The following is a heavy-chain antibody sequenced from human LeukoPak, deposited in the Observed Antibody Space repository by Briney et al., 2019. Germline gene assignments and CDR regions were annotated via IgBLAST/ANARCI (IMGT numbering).Heavy chain of an antibody. D-gene: IGHD2-15*01. Sequence: PSQTLSLTCTVSGGSISSGSYYWSWIRQPAGKGLEWIGRIYTSGSTNYNPSLKSRVTISVDTSKNQFSLKLSSVTAADTAVYYCARLLDYFDYWGQGTLVTVSS. CDR1: GGSISSGSYY. CDR2: IYTSGST. J-gene: IGHJ4*02. CDR3: ARLLDYFDY. V-gene: IGHV4-61*02.